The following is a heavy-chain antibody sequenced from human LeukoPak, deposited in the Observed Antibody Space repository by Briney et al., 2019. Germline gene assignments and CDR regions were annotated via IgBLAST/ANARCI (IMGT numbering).Heavy chain of an antibody. V-gene: IGHV3-21*01. Sequence: PGGSLRLSCAASGFTFSSYSMNWVRQAPGKGLEWVSSISSSSSYIYYADSVKGRFTISRDNAKNSLYLQMNSLRAEDTAVYYCARASTHAYCSSTSCYEAFDIWGQGTMVTVSS. CDR1: GFTFSSYS. CDR2: ISSSSSYI. J-gene: IGHJ3*02. CDR3: ARASTHAYCSSTSCYEAFDI. D-gene: IGHD2-2*01.